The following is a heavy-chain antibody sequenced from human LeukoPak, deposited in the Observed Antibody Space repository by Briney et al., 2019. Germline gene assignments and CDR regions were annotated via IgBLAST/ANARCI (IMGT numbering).Heavy chain of an antibody. CDR3: ARRRRYSSGWYES. CDR1: GGSISSGSYY. CDR2: IYTSGST. Sequence: PSQTLSPTCTVSGGSISSGSYYWSWIRQPAGKGLEWIGRIYTSGSTNYNPSLKSRVTISVDTSKNQFSLKLSSVTAADTAVYYCARRRRYSSGWYESWGQGTLVTVSS. V-gene: IGHV4-61*02. J-gene: IGHJ5*01. D-gene: IGHD6-19*01.